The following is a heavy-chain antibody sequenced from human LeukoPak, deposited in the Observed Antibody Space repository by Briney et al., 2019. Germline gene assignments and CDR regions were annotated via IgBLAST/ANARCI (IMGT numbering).Heavy chain of an antibody. CDR3: ARTPEYSSSFGDY. V-gene: IGHV4-59*01. D-gene: IGHD6-6*01. J-gene: IGHJ4*02. Sequence: PSETLSLTCTVSGGSISSYYWSWIRQPPGKGLEWLGYIYYSGSTNYNPSLKSRVTISVDTSKNQFSLKLSSVTAADTAVYYCARTPEYSSSFGDYWGQGTLVTVSS. CDR2: IYYSGST. CDR1: GGSISSYY.